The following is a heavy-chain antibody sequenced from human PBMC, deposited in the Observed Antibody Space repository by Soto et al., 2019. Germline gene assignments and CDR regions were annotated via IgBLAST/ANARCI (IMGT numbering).Heavy chain of an antibody. CDR3: ARDRDGMFDP. J-gene: IGHJ5*02. CDR1: GGTFSSYT. D-gene: IGHD1-1*01. CDR2: IIPILGIA. V-gene: IGHV1-69*08. Sequence: QVQLVQSGAEVKKPGSSVKVSCKASGGTFSSYTISWVRQAPGQGLEWMGRIIPILGIANYAQKFQGRVTITAGKSTSTAYMELSSLRSEDTAVYYCARDRDGMFDPWGQGTLVTVS.